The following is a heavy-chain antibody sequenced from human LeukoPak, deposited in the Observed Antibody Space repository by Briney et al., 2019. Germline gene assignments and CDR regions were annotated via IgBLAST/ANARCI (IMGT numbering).Heavy chain of an antibody. J-gene: IGHJ6*02. D-gene: IGHD3-10*01. Sequence: SETLSLTCTFSGASISTGGYYWTWIRQPPGEGLEWIGYIYYTGSVDYDPSLKSRLTISLDTSKNQFSLKLNSVTAADTAVYYCAREHTYYFGSQTSTLDVWGQGTAVTVSS. CDR1: GASISTGGYY. CDR2: IYYTGSV. V-gene: IGHV4-31*03. CDR3: AREHTYYFGSQTSTLDV.